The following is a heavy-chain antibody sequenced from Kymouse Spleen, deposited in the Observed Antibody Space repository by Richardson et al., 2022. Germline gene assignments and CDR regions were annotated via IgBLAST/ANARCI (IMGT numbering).Heavy chain of an antibody. CDR3: TTEYYDILTGYNWFDP. CDR1: GFTFSNAW. D-gene: IGHD3-9*01. V-gene: IGHV3-15*01. Sequence: EVQLVESGGGLVKPGGSLRLSCAASGFTFSNAWMSWVRQAPGKGLEWVGRIKSKTDGGTTDYAAPVKGRFTISRDDSKNTLYLQMNSLKTEDTAVYYCTTEYYDILTGYNWFDPWGQGTLVTVSS. CDR2: IKSKTDGGTT. J-gene: IGHJ5*02.